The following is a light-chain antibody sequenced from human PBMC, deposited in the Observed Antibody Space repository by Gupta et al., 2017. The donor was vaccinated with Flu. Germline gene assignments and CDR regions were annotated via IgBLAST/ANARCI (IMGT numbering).Light chain of an antibody. Sequence: QSITISCTAASADVRNYNLVAWYQQHPGTAPKLMTDEVTSRPSGVSIRFSGSTSRNTASLTISGAQAEDEADYYSGSFASGNWVFGGGTKVSVL. CDR3: GSFASGNWV. J-gene: IGLJ3*02. CDR2: EVT. CDR1: SADVRNYNL. V-gene: IGLV2-23*02.